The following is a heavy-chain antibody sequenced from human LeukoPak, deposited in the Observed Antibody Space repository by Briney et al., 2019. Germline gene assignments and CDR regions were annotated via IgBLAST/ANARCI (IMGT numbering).Heavy chain of an antibody. D-gene: IGHD3-16*01. CDR1: GFTFSSYA. V-gene: IGHV3-30-3*01. J-gene: IGHJ4*02. CDR3: ARPYYVAANYYFDY. Sequence: PGRSLRLSCAASGFTFSSYAMHWVRQAPGKGLEWVAVISYDGSNKYYADSVKGRFTISRDNAKNSLYLQMNSLRAEDTAVYYCARPYYVAANYYFDYWGQGTLVTVSS. CDR2: ISYDGSNK.